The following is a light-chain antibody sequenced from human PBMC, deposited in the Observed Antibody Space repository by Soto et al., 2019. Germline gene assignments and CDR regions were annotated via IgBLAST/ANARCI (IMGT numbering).Light chain of an antibody. J-gene: IGKJ1*01. Sequence: ETLLTQSPGTLSLSPGERATLSCRATETLGRNYLAWYQQKPGQATRLLIHRIYIRAAGIPDRFSGSASGTDFTLTISRLDPEDFAMYYYQQYDSFPVTFGRGTRVEIK. CDR3: QQYDSFPVT. V-gene: IGKV3-20*01. CDR2: RIY. CDR1: ETLGRNY.